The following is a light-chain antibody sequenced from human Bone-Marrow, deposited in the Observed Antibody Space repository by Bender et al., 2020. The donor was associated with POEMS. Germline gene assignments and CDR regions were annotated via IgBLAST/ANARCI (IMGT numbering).Light chain of an antibody. CDR2: EVS. J-gene: IGLJ3*02. CDR1: SSDVGGYSY. CDR3: SAWDDSLSGWV. Sequence: QSALTQPPSASGSPGQSVTVSCTGTSSDVGGYSYVSWYQQYPGKAPKLMIYEVSKRPSGVPDRFSGSKSGNTASLTVSGLQAEDEALYYCSAWDDSLSGWVFGGGTKLTVL. V-gene: IGLV2-8*01.